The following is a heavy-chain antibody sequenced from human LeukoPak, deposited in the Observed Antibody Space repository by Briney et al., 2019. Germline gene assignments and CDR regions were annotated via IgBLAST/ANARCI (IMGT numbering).Heavy chain of an antibody. CDR2: ISYDGSNK. CDR3: ARDVVRYFDWLRDLGYYYYYGMDV. D-gene: IGHD3-9*01. CDR1: GFTFSSYA. Sequence: GGSLRLSCAASGFTFSSYAMHWVRQAPGKGLEWVAVISYDGSNKYYADSVKGRFTISRDNSKNTLYLQMNSLRAEDTAVYYCARDVVRYFDWLRDLGYYYYYGMDVWGQGTTVTVSS. V-gene: IGHV3-30*04. J-gene: IGHJ6*02.